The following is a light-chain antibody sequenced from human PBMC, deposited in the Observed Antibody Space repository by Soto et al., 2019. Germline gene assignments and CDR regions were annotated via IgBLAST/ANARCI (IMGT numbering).Light chain of an antibody. CDR1: SSDVGGYDY. V-gene: IGLV2-11*01. CDR3: CSCAGNYTLIFGGGTYTSI. J-gene: IGLJ2*01. Sequence: QSALTQPRSVSGSPGQSVTISCTGTSSDVGGYDYVSWYQHHPGKAPKLMIYDVNKRPSGVPDRFSGSKSGHTASLTISGLQADDEADYYCCSCAGNYTLIFGGGTYTSIFGGGTKLTVL. CDR2: DVN.